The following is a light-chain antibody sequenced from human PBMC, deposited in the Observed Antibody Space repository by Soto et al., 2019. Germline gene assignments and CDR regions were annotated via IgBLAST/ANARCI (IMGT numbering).Light chain of an antibody. CDR2: DSD. J-gene: IGLJ2*01. V-gene: IGLV1-51*01. CDR3: DTWDSNLGAVV. Sequence: QSVLTQPPSVSAAPGQTVTISCSGSTSNIGRNYVSWYQQLPGTAPKLLIFDSDKRHSGIPDRFSASKAGTSATLDIAGLQTEDEAEYHCDTWDSNLGAVVFGGGTKLTVL. CDR1: TSNIGRNY.